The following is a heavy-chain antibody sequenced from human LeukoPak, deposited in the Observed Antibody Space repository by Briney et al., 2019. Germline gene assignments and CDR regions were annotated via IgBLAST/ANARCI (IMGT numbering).Heavy chain of an antibody. CDR3: AREAWLQLIAFDI. CDR1: GFTFSSYW. CDR2: INSDGSST. Sequence: GGALRLSCAASGFTFSSYWMDWVGHGAGKGLVWVSRINSDGSSTSYADSVKGRFTISRDNAKNTLYLQMNSLRAEDTAVYYCAREAWLQLIAFDIWGQGTMVTVSS. D-gene: IGHD5-24*01. J-gene: IGHJ3*02. V-gene: IGHV3-74*01.